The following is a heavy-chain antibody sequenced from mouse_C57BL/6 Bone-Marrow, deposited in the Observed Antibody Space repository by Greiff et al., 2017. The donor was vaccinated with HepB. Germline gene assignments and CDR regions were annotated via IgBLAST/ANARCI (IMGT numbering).Heavy chain of an antibody. CDR2: IDPANGNT. CDR1: GFNIKNTY. Sequence: VQLQQPVAELVRPGASVKLSCTASGFNIKNTYMHWVKQRPEQGLEWIGRIDPANGNTKYAPKFQGKATITADTASNTSYLQLSSLTSEDTAIYYCASPSYGSSYGGYFDVWGTGTTVTVSS. D-gene: IGHD1-1*01. J-gene: IGHJ1*03. CDR3: ASPSYGSSYGGYFDV. V-gene: IGHV14-3*01.